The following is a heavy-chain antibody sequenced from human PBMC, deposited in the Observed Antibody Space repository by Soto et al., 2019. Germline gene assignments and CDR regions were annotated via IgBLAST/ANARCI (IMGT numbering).Heavy chain of an antibody. CDR3: AGDTPRHDFWSGYSDS. J-gene: IGHJ4*02. CDR2: ISRSGDST. D-gene: IGHD3-3*01. Sequence: PVGSLRLSCEASGFSLTSHAMSWVRQAPGMGLEWVSAISRSGDSTYYGASVKGRFIVSRDNSKNIVYLQMKKLRVEDTAVYYCAGDTPRHDFWSGYSDSWGQGTLVTVSS. V-gene: IGHV3-23*01. CDR1: GFSLTSHA.